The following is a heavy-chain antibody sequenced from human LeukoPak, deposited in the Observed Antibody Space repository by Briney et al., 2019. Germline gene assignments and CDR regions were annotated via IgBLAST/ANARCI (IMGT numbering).Heavy chain of an antibody. CDR3: ARDLTGGHDYFYFGMDV. J-gene: IGHJ6*02. CDR1: GFTFSGYA. V-gene: IGHV3-30-3*01. CDR2: ISYDGTNK. Sequence: GGSLRLSCAASGFTFSGYAMHWVRRAPGKGLESVAIISYDGTNKYHADSVKGRFTISRDNSKNSLYLQMNSLRPEDTALYYCARDLTGGHDYFYFGMDVWGQGTTVTVSS. D-gene: IGHD3-9*01.